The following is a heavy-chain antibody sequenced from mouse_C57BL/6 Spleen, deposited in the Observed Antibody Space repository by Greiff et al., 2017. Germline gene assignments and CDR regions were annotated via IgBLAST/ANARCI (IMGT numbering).Heavy chain of an antibody. CDR2: ISSGGSYT. CDR3: ARLGRDFDY. D-gene: IGHD4-1*01. CDR1: GFTFSSYG. V-gene: IGHV5-6*01. Sequence: EVKLVESGGDLVKPGGSLKLSCAASGFTFSSYGMSWVRQTPDKRLEWVATISSGGSYTYYPDSVKGRFTISRDNAKNTLYLQMSSLKSEDTAMYYCARLGRDFDYWGQGTTLTVSS. J-gene: IGHJ2*01.